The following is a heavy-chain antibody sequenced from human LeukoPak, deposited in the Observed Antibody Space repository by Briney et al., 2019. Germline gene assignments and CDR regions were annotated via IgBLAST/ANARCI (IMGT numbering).Heavy chain of an antibody. Sequence: GASVKVSCEASGYTSTNNYLHWVRQAPGQGLEWMGMIYPRDGSTSYAQNFQGRVTVTRDTSTTTVHMELRGLRSEDTAVYYCARDQEGFDYWGQGTVVTVSS. CDR2: IYPRDGST. CDR1: GYTSTNNY. J-gene: IGHJ4*02. V-gene: IGHV1-46*01. CDR3: ARDQEGFDY.